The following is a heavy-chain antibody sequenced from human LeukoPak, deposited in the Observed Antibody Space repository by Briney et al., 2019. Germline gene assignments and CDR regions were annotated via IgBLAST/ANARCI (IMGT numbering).Heavy chain of an antibody. CDR1: GFTFSDYY. Sequence: GGSLRLSCAASGFTFSDYYMSWIRQAPGKGLEWVSYISRSGSTIYYADSVKGRFTISRDNAKNSLYLQMNSLRAEDTAVYYCARDRVAATDPSGYYYYYMDVWGKGTTVTVSS. CDR3: ARDRVAATDPSGYYYYYMDV. J-gene: IGHJ6*03. CDR2: ISRSGSTI. V-gene: IGHV3-11*04. D-gene: IGHD6-13*01.